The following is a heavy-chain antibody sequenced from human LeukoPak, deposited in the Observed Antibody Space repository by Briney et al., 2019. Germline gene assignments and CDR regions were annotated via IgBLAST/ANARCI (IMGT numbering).Heavy chain of an antibody. J-gene: IGHJ4*02. CDR1: RYTFSSYE. D-gene: IGHD1-26*01. V-gene: IGHV3-48*03. CDR3: ARESGSAGDFDY. CDR2: ISSSGSTI. Sequence: GGSLRLSCAASRYTFSSYEVNWVSQAPGKGLEWVSYISSSGSTIYYADSVKGRFTISRDNAKNSLYLQMNSLRAEDTAVYYCARESGSAGDFDYWGQGTRVTVSS.